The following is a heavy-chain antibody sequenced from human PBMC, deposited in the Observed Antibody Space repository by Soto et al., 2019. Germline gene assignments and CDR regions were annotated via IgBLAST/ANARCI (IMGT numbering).Heavy chain of an antibody. V-gene: IGHV1-69*13. CDR2: IIPIFGTA. J-gene: IGHJ4*02. D-gene: IGHD5-12*01. CDR1: GGTFSSYA. CDR3: ATGGYKYDN. Sequence: ASVKVSCKASGGTFSSYAISWVRQAPGQGLEWMGGIIPIFGTADYAQKFQGRVTLTADESTSTAYMELSSLRSEDTAVCYCATGGYKYDNWGQGSMVTISS.